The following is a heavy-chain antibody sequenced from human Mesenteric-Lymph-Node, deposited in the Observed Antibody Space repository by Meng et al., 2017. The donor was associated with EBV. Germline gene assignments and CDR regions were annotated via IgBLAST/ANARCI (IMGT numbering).Heavy chain of an antibody. CDR2: IYYSGST. J-gene: IGHJ3*02. CDR1: GGSISSYY. D-gene: IGHD3-10*01. Sequence: QVQLQGSGPGLVTPSETLSLTCTVSGGSISSYYWSWIRQPPGKGLEWIAFIYYSGSTNYNPSLKSRVTISVDTSKNQFSLKLSSVTAADTAVYYCARSGFAFDIWGQGTMVTVSS. CDR3: ARSGFAFDI. V-gene: IGHV4-59*01.